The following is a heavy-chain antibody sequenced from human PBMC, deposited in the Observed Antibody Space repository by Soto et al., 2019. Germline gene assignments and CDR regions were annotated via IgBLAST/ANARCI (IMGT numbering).Heavy chain of an antibody. J-gene: IGHJ4*02. CDR1: GFTFSSYA. D-gene: IGHD1-7*01. CDR2: ISGSGGST. V-gene: IGHV3-23*01. CDR3: GKDPGATGTTPDY. Sequence: EVQLLESGGGLVQPGGSLRLSCAASGFTFSSYAMSWVRQAPGKGLEWVSAISGSGGSTYYADSVKGRFTISRDNSKNTLYLQMNSLRAEDTAGYYCGKDPGATGTTPDYWGQGTLVTVSS.